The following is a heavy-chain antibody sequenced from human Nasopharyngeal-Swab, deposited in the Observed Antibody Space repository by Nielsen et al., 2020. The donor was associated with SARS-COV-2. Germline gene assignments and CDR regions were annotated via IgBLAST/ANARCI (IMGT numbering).Heavy chain of an antibody. CDR3: AREGRDGFDY. CDR2: IKQAGSGM. D-gene: IGHD5-24*01. Sequence: GGSLRLSCAASGFIFSNYWMTWVRQAPGKGLEWVANIKQAGSGMYYVDSVKGRFTISRDNAKNSLYLQMNSLRVEDTAVYNCAREGRDGFDYWGQGTLVTVSS. J-gene: IGHJ4*02. CDR1: GFIFSNYW. V-gene: IGHV3-7*01.